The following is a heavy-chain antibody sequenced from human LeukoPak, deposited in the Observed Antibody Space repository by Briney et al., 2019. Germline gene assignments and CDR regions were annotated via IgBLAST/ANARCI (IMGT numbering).Heavy chain of an antibody. J-gene: IGHJ4*02. CDR3: AKLGNSVASGIYYPFDY. V-gene: IGHV3-30*02. D-gene: IGHD3-10*01. CDR1: GFTFSSYG. Sequence: GGSLRLSCAASGFTFSSYGMHWVRQAPGKGLEWVAFIRFDGSTKYYTDSVKGRFTISRDNSKNTLYLQMNSLRAEDTAVYYCAKLGNSVASGIYYPFDYWGQGTLVTVSS. CDR2: IRFDGSTK.